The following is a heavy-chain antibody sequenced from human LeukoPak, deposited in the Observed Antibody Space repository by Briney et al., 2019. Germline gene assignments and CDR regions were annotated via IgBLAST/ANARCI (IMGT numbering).Heavy chain of an antibody. J-gene: IGHJ4*02. V-gene: IGHV1-2*02. Sequence: ASVKVSCKASGYTFTGYYMHWVRQAPGQGLEWMGWINPNSGGTNYAQKFQGRVTMTRDTSISTAYMELSRLRSDDTAVYYCARGADYYDSSGYYMWFYYFDYWGQGTLVTVSS. CDR2: INPNSGGT. D-gene: IGHD3-22*01. CDR1: GYTFTGYY. CDR3: ARGADYYDSSGYYMWFYYFDY.